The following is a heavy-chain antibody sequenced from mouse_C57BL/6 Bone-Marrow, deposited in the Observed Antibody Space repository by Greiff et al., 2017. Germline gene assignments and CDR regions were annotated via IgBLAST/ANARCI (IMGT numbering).Heavy chain of an antibody. Sequence: VQLQQSGAELVRPGTSVKMSCKASGYTFTNYWIGWAKQRPGHGLEWIGDIYPGGGYTNYNEKFKGKATLTADKSSSTAYMQFSSLTSEYSAIYYCARRLLRVPYYFDYWGQGTTLTVSS. J-gene: IGHJ2*01. D-gene: IGHD1-1*01. CDR3: ARRLLRVPYYFDY. CDR2: IYPGGGYT. V-gene: IGHV1-63*01. CDR1: GYTFTNYW.